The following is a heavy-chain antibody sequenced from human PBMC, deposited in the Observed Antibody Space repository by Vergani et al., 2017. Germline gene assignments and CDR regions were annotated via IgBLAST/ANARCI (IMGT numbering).Heavy chain of an antibody. J-gene: IGHJ4*02. CDR1: GYSFTNYW. CDR3: ARLYGRDSSGSKYFDY. Sequence: EVQLVQSGAEVQKPGESLKISCQISGYSFTNYWIGCVRQMPGKGLEWMGIIHPADSDTRYSPSFQGQVTISVDKSISTAYLQRSSLRASDSAMYYCARLYGRDSSGSKYFDYWGQGTLVTVSS. D-gene: IGHD3-22*01. CDR2: IHPADSDT. V-gene: IGHV5-51*01.